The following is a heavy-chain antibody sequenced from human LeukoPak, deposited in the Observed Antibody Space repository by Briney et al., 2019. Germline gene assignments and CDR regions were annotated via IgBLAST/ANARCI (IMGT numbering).Heavy chain of an antibody. CDR3: ARAPRGAYCGGDCGSQH. J-gene: IGHJ1*01. D-gene: IGHD2-21*01. CDR2: ISAYNGNT. Sequence: EASVKVSCKASGYTFTSYGISWVRQAPGQGLEWMGWISAYNGNTNYAQKLQGRVTMTTDTSTSTAYMELRSLRSDDTAVYYCARAPRGAYCGGDCGSQHWGQGTLVTVSS. CDR1: GYTFTSYG. V-gene: IGHV1-18*01.